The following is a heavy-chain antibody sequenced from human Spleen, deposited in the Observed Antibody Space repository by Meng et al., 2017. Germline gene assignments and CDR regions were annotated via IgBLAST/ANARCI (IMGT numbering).Heavy chain of an antibody. Sequence: EVKLVESGGGLVKPGGSLRLSCAASGFTFSSYSMNWVRQAPGKGLEWVSSISTSSSYIYYADSVKGRFTISRDNAKNSLSLQMNSLRAEDTAVYYCARDLRRPDTTVTTGWGQGTLVTVSS. D-gene: IGHD4-17*01. CDR3: ARDLRRPDTTVTTG. CDR1: GFTFSSYS. CDR2: ISTSSSYI. V-gene: IGHV3-21*01. J-gene: IGHJ4*02.